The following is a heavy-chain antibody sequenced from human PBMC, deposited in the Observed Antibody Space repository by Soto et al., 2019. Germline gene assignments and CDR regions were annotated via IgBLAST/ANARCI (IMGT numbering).Heavy chain of an antibody. V-gene: IGHV4-59*01. D-gene: IGHD3-22*01. CDR3: ARDRAYYDSNGLYFDY. CDR2: IYGSGST. CDR1: CDSITSYC. J-gene: IGHJ4*02. Sequence: SETLSLTCTVSCDSITSYCWSWIRQPPGKGLEWIGYIYGSGSTNYNPSLKSRVTISLDTFKNQFSLKLSSVTAADTAVYFCARDRAYYDSNGLYFDYWGQGTLVTVS.